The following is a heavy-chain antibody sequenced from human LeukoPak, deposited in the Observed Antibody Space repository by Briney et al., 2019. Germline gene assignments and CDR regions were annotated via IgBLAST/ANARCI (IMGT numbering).Heavy chain of an antibody. CDR2: INPNSGGT. J-gene: IGHJ5*02. V-gene: IGHV1-2*02. Sequence: GASVKVSCKASGYTFSDYYIHWVRQAPGQGLEWMGWINPNSGGTNYAQDFQDRVTMTRDTSINTAYMELSSLTFDDTAVYYCAARHLSGYDGFDPWGQGTLVTVSS. CDR3: AARHLSGYDGFDP. D-gene: IGHD5-12*01. CDR1: GYTFSDYY.